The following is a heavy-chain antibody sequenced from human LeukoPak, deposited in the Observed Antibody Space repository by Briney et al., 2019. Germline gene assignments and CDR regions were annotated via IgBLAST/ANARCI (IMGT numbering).Heavy chain of an antibody. CDR2: VSGSGGSR. CDR3: ASKLTSGY. CDR1: GFTFSSYD. V-gene: IGHV3-23*01. Sequence: GGSLRLSCVASGFTFSSYDMSWVRQAPGKGLEWVSGVSGSGGSRNYADSVKGRFTVYRDNSKNTLYLQMNSLRAEDTAVYYCASKLTSGYWGQGTLVTVSS. J-gene: IGHJ4*02. D-gene: IGHD4-17*01.